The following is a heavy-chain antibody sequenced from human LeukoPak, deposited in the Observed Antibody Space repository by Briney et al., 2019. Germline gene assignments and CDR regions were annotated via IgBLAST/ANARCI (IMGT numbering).Heavy chain of an antibody. CDR3: ARGLGDGYNADYFDY. CDR1: GGTFSSYA. V-gene: IGHV1-69*04. CDR2: IIPILGIA. D-gene: IGHD5-24*01. J-gene: IGHJ4*02. Sequence: SVKVSCKASGGTFSSYAISWVRQAPGQGLEWMGRIIPILGIANYAQKFQGRVTITADKSTSTAYMELSSLRSEDTAVYYCARGLGDGYNADYFDYWGQGTLVTVSS.